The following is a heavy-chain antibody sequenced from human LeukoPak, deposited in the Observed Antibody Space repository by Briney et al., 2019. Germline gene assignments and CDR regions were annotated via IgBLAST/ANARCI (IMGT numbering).Heavy chain of an antibody. J-gene: IGHJ4*02. V-gene: IGHV4-39*01. CDR1: GASISGSRYY. Sequence: SETLSLTCTVSGASISGSRYYWGWIRQAPGEGLEWIGSIYESGATYYNPSLRTRVTVSVDTSNNQFSLSLRSVTAADTAVYFCARLGWLYGSGSMNYFDSWGQGTLVTVSS. CDR3: ARLGWLYGSGSMNYFDS. CDR2: IYESGAT. D-gene: IGHD3-10*01.